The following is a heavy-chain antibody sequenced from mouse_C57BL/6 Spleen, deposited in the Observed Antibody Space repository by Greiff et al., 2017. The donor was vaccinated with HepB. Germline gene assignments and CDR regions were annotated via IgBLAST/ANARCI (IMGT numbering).Heavy chain of an antibody. Sequence: EVQRVESGPGMVKPSQSLSLTCTVTGYSITSGYDWHWIRHFPGNKLEWMGYISYSGSTNYNPSLKSRISITHDTSKNHFFLKLNSVTTEDTATYYCARDDYYGSPFAYWGQGTLVTVSA. V-gene: IGHV3-1*01. D-gene: IGHD1-1*01. CDR2: ISYSGST. CDR3: ARDDYYGSPFAY. CDR1: GYSITSGYD. J-gene: IGHJ3*01.